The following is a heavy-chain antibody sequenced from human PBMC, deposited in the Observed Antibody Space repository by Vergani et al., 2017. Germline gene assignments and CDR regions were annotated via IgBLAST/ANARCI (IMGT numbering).Heavy chain of an antibody. Sequence: QVQLVQSGAEVKKPGSSVKVSCKASGGTFSSYAISWVRQAPGQGLEWMGGIIPIFGKANYAQKFQGRVTITADESTSKAYMELSRLRAEDTAVYYCSREGPXKNYDILTGYYRADAFDIGGQGSMVTVSS. CDR2: IIPIFGKA. CDR3: SREGPXKNYDILTGYYRADAFDI. V-gene: IGHV1-69*01. CDR1: GGTFSSYA. D-gene: IGHD3-9*01. J-gene: IGHJ3*02.